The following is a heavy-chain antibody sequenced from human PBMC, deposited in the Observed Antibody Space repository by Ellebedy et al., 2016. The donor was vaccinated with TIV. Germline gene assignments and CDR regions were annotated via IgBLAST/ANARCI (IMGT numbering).Heavy chain of an antibody. J-gene: IGHJ4*02. V-gene: IGHV3-7*01. Sequence: GGSLRLXXAASGSTFSSCWLHWVRQAPGKGLEWVANIKQDGSKKYYVDSVKGRFTISRDNAKNSLYLQMNSLRAEDTAVYYCAREVGGGGAYWGQGTLITVSS. CDR1: GSTFSSCW. CDR2: IKQDGSKK. CDR3: AREVGGGGAY. D-gene: IGHD2-21*01.